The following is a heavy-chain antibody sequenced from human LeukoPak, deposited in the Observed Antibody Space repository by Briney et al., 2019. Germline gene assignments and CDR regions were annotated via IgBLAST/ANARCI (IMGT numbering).Heavy chain of an antibody. V-gene: IGHV4-59*01. CDR3: ARGPLSYGSGSYFPPFYFDY. CDR1: GASISSYY. Sequence: PSETLSLTCTVSGASISSYYWTWIRQPPGKELEWIVYIHYSGSADYNPSLKSRVTISLDTSKNQFSLRLTSVIAADTAVYYCARGPLSYGSGSYFPPFYFDYWGQGALVTVSS. D-gene: IGHD3-10*01. CDR2: IHYSGSA. J-gene: IGHJ4*02.